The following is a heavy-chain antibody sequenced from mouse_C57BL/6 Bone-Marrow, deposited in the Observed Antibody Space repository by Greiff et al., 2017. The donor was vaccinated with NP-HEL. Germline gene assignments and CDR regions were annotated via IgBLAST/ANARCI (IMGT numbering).Heavy chain of an antibody. J-gene: IGHJ4*01. CDR3: ARYYGSSDEGAMDY. D-gene: IGHD1-1*01. V-gene: IGHV1-69*01. Sequence: VQLQQPGAELVMPGASVKLSCKASGYTFTSYWMHWVKQRPGQGLEWIGEIDPSDSYPNYNQKFKGKSTLTVGKSSSTSYIQLSSQTSEVSAVYYCARYYGSSDEGAMDYWGQGTSVTVSS. CDR1: GYTFTSYW. CDR2: IDPSDSYP.